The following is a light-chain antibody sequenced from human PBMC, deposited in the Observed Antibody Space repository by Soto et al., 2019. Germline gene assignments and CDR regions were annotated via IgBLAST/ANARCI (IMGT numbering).Light chain of an antibody. CDR2: ENN. Sequence: NFMLTQPHSVSESPGKTLSISCTRSSGSIANNYVQWYQQRPGSAPTTVIYENNQRLSGVPDRFSGSTDGSSNSASLTISGLQTEDEADYYCQSYDNRNPWVFGGGTKLTVL. CDR3: QSYDNRNPWV. CDR1: SGSIANNY. V-gene: IGLV6-57*04. J-gene: IGLJ3*02.